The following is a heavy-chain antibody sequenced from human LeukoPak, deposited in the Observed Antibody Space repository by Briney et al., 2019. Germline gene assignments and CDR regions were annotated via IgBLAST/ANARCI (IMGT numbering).Heavy chain of an antibody. Sequence: GASVKVSCKASGYTFTGYYMHWVRQAPGQGLEWMGWINPNSGGTNYAQKFQGRVTMTRDTSISTAYMELSRLRSDDTAVYYCARVNPFLDIVVVPAATLVDYWGQGTLVTVSS. V-gene: IGHV1-2*02. CDR2: INPNSGGT. CDR1: GYTFTGYY. D-gene: IGHD2-2*01. J-gene: IGHJ4*02. CDR3: ARVNPFLDIVVVPAATLVDY.